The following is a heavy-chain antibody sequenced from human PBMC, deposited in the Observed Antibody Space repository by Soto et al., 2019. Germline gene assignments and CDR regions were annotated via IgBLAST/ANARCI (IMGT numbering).Heavy chain of an antibody. Sequence: QVQLVQSGAEVKKPGASVTVSCRSSGDTFTDYYMHWVRQAPGQGLEWMGWINPNSGVTKYAQKLQGWVTMTRAPSSRTVSMPLSRLRSDDTAVYYCARESGGATATLDYYYFYMDVWGTGTTVTVSS. CDR3: ARESGGATATLDYYYFYMDV. D-gene: IGHD5-12*01. V-gene: IGHV1-2*04. CDR2: INPNSGVT. CDR1: GDTFTDYY. J-gene: IGHJ6*03.